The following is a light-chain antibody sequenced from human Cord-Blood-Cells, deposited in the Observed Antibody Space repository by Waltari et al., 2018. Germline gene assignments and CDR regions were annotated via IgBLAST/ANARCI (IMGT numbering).Light chain of an antibody. Sequence: QSALTQPASVSGSPGQSITIPCPGTSSDVGRYNLVSWYQQHPGKAPKLMIYEGSTAPSGVPNRFSGSKSGNTASLTISGLQAEDEADYYCCSYAGSSTSVFGGGTKLTVL. CDR2: EGS. V-gene: IGLV2-23*01. CDR3: CSYAGSSTSV. CDR1: SSDVGRYNL. J-gene: IGLJ3*02.